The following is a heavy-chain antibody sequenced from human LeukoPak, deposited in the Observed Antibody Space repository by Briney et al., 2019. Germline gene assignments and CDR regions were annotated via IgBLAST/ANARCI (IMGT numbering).Heavy chain of an antibody. V-gene: IGHV3-30*02. J-gene: IGHJ4*02. Sequence: GGSLRLSCAASGFTFSSYGMHWVRQAPGKGLEWVACIRYDVSNKYYADSVKGRFTISRDNSKNTLYLQMNSLRAEDTAVYYCAKVSYDFWSGYYNGGFGYFDYWGQGTLVTVSS. CDR1: GFTFSSYG. D-gene: IGHD3-3*01. CDR2: IRYDVSNK. CDR3: AKVSYDFWSGYYNGGFGYFDY.